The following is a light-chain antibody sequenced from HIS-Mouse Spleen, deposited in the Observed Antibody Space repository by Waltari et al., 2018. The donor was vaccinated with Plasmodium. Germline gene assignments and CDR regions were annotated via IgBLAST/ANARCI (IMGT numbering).Light chain of an antibody. J-gene: IGKJ2*01. CDR2: SAS. Sequence: DIQLTQYPSFLSASVGDRVTIICQASQGISSYLAWYQQKPGKAPKLLIYSASTLQSGVPTRFSGSGSGTEFTLTISSLQPEDVATYYCQQLNSYPYTFGQGTKLEIK. CDR1: QGISSY. V-gene: IGKV1-9*01. CDR3: QQLNSYPYT.